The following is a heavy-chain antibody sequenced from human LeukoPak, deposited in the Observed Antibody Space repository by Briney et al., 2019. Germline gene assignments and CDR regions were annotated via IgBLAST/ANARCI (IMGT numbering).Heavy chain of an antibody. J-gene: IGHJ4*02. CDR3: AKGPITMVRGVITPFDY. D-gene: IGHD3-10*01. V-gene: IGHV3-23*01. CDR2: ISGSGGST. Sequence: GGSLRLSCAASGFTFSSYGMHWVRQAPGRGLEWVSAISGSGGSTYYADSVKGRFTISRDNSKNTLYLQMNSLRAEDTAVYYCAKGPITMVRGVITPFDYWGQGTLVTVSS. CDR1: GFTFSSYG.